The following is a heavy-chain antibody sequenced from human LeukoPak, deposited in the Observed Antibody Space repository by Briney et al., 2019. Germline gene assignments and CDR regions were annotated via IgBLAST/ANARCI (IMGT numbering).Heavy chain of an antibody. Sequence: SETLSLTCTVSGGSISTYYWSWIRQPPGKGLECIGYIYYTGSTNYNPSLKSRVTISVDTSKNQFSLKLSSVTAADTAVYYCAREGTAGTNLNWFDPWGQGTLVTVSS. CDR3: AREGTAGTNLNWFDP. V-gene: IGHV4-59*01. J-gene: IGHJ5*02. D-gene: IGHD1-1*01. CDR1: GGSISTYY. CDR2: IYYTGST.